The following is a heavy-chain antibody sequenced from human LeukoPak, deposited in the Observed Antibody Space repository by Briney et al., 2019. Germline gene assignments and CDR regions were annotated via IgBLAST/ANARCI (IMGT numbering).Heavy chain of an antibody. CDR2: ISNSSSYI. J-gene: IGHJ4*02. CDR1: GFAFSSYS. CDR3: ARDGRFGEFDY. V-gene: IGHV3-21*01. Sequence: GGSLRLSCAASGFAFSSYSMNWVRQAPGKGLEWVSSISNSSSYISHADSVKGRFTISRDNAKNSLFLQVNSLRAEDTAVYYCARDGRFGEFDYWGQGTLVTVSS. D-gene: IGHD3-10*01.